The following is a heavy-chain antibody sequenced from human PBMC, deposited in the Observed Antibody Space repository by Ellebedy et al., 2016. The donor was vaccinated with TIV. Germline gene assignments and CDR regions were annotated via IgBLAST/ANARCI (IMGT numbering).Heavy chain of an antibody. Sequence: GESLKISCAASGFTFSSYGMHWVRQAPGKGLEWVASIKPDGSEKNYVDSVKGRFTISRDNSKNSLYLQMNSLRAEDTAVYYCATDLNWDSYWGQGTLVTVSS. CDR2: IKPDGSEK. V-gene: IGHV3-7*01. J-gene: IGHJ4*02. D-gene: IGHD1-7*01. CDR3: ATDLNWDSY. CDR1: GFTFSSYG.